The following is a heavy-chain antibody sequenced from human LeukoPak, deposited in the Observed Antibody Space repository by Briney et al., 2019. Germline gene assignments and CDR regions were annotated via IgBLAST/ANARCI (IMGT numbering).Heavy chain of an antibody. Sequence: GGSLRLSCAASGFTFSSYGMHWVRQAPGKGLEWVAFIRYDGSNKYYADSVKGRFTISRDNSKNTLYLQMNSLRAEDTAVYYCAKEETYYDFWSGYLWGQGTLVTVSS. J-gene: IGHJ4*02. D-gene: IGHD3-3*01. V-gene: IGHV3-30*02. CDR2: IRYDGSNK. CDR3: AKEETYYDFWSGYL. CDR1: GFTFSSYG.